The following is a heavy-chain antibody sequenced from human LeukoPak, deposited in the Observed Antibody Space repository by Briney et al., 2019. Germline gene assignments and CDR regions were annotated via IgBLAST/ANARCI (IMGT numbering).Heavy chain of an antibody. D-gene: IGHD2-2*01. CDR1: GFTFSSYA. J-gene: IGHJ4*02. CDR3: AKDRGTSGRHSRFDY. Sequence: GGSLRLSCAASGFTFSSYAMSWVRQTPGRGLEWVSAISGSGSTTYYADSVKGHFTISRDNSKNTLYLQMDSLTAEDRAIYYCAKDRGTSGRHSRFDYWGQGTLVTVSS. CDR2: ISGSGSTT. V-gene: IGHV3-23*01.